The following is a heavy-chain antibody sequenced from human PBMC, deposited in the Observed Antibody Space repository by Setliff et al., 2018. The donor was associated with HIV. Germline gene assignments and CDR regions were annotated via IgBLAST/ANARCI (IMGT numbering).Heavy chain of an antibody. V-gene: IGHV4-34*01. J-gene: IGHJ4*02. CDR2: ATHAGST. Sequence: SETLSLTCAVYGGSFSDSHWNWVRQPPGKGLEWIGEATHAGSTNYNPSVKSRVTISVDTSKNQFSLKLSSVTAADTAVYYCARGVRGYSYGPFDYWGQGTLVTVSS. CDR1: GGSFSDSH. D-gene: IGHD5-18*01. CDR3: ARGVRGYSYGPFDY.